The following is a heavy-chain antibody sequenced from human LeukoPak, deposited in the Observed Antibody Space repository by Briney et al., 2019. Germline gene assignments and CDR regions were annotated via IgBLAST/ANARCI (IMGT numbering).Heavy chain of an antibody. J-gene: IGHJ3*02. V-gene: IGHV3-11*01. CDR3: AGYSSSYLLDI. D-gene: IGHD6-13*01. CDR1: GFTFSDYY. CDR2: ISSSGSTI. Sequence: PGGSLRLSCAASGFTFSDYYMSWIRQAPGKGLEWVSYISSSGSTIYYADSVKGRFTISMDNAKNSLYLQMNSLRAEDTAVYYCAGYSSSYLLDIWGQGTMVTVSS.